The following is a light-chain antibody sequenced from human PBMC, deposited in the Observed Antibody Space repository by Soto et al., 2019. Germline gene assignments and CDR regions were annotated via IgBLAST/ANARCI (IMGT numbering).Light chain of an antibody. J-gene: IGLJ1*01. CDR2: DVS. CDR1: SSDVGAYNY. CDR3: NSYTSSSTRYV. Sequence: QSVLTQPASVSGSPGQSITISCTGTSSDVGAYNYVSWYQQHPGKVPKLMIYDVSNRPSGVSNRFSGSKSGNTASLTISGLQAEDEADYYCNSYTSSSTRYVFGPGTKLTVL. V-gene: IGLV2-14*03.